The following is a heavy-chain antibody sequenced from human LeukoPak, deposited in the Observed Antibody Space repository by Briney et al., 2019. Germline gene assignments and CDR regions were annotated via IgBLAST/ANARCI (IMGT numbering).Heavy chain of an antibody. J-gene: IGHJ4*02. D-gene: IGHD3-10*01. CDR3: ARGWFGELLYFDY. CDR2: IYGGGST. V-gene: IGHV3-53*04. CDR1: GFTVSSNY. Sequence: GGSLRLSCAASGFTVSSNYMSWVRQAPGKGLEWVSVIYGGGSTYYADSVKGRFTISRHNSKNTLYLQMNSLRAEDTAVYYCARGWFGELLYFDYWGQGTLVTVSS.